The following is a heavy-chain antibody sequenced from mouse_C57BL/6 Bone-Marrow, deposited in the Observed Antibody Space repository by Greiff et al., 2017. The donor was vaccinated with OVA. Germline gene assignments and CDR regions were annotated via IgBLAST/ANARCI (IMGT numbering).Heavy chain of an antibody. CDR3: ARGRYYYGLFDV. CDR1: GYTFTSYW. J-gene: IGHJ1*03. D-gene: IGHD1-1*01. CDR2: IDPSDSYT. V-gene: IGHV1-69*01. Sequence: QVQLQQPGAELVMPGASVKLSCKASGYTFTSYWMHWVKQRPGQGLEWIGEIDPSDSYTNYKKQWKGKGTLTVDKSSSTAYMQLSSLTSEDSAVYYCARGRYYYGLFDVWGTGTTVTVSS.